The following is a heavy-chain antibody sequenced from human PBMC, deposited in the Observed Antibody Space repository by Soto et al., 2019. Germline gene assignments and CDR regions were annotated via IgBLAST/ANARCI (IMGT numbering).Heavy chain of an antibody. V-gene: IGHV3-30*04. D-gene: IGHD2-15*01. CDR3: ARKRNVGVADSFDS. CDR2: ISRDGSYI. Sequence: QVQLVESGGGEVQPGGSLRLSCAASGFTFSRHAIHWVRLTPGRGLGWVLSISRDGSYIYYTDSVKGRFTVSRDNSKNTVFVQMNRLIPDDTALYFCARKRNVGVADSFDSWGQGTRVTVSS. CDR1: GFTFSRHA. J-gene: IGHJ5*01.